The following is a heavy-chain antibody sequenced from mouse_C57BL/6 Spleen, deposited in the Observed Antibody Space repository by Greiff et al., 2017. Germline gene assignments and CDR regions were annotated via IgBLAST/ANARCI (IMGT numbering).Heavy chain of an antibody. CDR3: ARDRGNWDGFDY. CDR1: GYSIPSGYY. J-gene: IGHJ2*01. V-gene: IGHV3-6*01. D-gene: IGHD4-1*01. Sequence: EVQLQESGPGLVKPSQSLSLTCSVTGYSIPSGYYWNWIRQFPGNKLEWMGYISYDGSNNYNPSLKNRISITRDTSKNQFFLKLNSVTTEDTATXYCARDRGNWDGFDYWGQGTTLTVSS. CDR2: ISYDGSN.